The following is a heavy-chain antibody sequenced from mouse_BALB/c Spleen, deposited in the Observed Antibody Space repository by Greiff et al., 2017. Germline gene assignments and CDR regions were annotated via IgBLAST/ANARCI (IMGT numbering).Heavy chain of an antibody. V-gene: IGHV2-6-7*01. CDR1: GFSLTGYG. D-gene: IGHD1-1*01. CDR2: IWGDGST. J-gene: IGHJ4*01. CDR3: ASFTTIYAMDY. Sequence: VQGVESGPGLVAPSQSLSITCTVSGFSLTGYGVNWVRQPPGKGLEWLGMIWGDGSTDYNAAFISRLSISKDNSKSQVFFKMNSLQADDTAIYYCASFTTIYAMDYWGQGTSVTVSS.